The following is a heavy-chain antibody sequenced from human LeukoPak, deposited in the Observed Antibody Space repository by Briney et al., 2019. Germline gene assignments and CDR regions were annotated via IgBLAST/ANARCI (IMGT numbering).Heavy chain of an antibody. J-gene: IGHJ5*02. D-gene: IGHD6-19*01. V-gene: IGHV1-8*01. Sequence: ASVKVSCKASGYTFTSYDINWVRQATGQELEWMGWMNPNSGNTGYAQKFQGRVTMTRNTSISTAYMELSSLRSEDTAVYYCARQPSSGWYNNWFDPWGQGTLVTVSS. CDR1: GYTFTSYD. CDR2: MNPNSGNT. CDR3: ARQPSSGWYNNWFDP.